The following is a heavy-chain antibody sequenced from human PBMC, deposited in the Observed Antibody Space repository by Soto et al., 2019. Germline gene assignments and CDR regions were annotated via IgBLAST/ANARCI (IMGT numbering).Heavy chain of an antibody. Sequence: ASVKVSCKASGGTFSSYAISWVRQAPGQGLEWMGGIIPIFGTANYAQKFQGRVTITADESTSTAYMELSSLRSEDTAVYYCARELEHHAYYHYYGMAVSGQWTTVTVSS. V-gene: IGHV1-69*13. D-gene: IGHD1-1*01. J-gene: IGHJ6*02. CDR3: ARELEHHAYYHYYGMAV. CDR2: IIPIFGTA. CDR1: GGTFSSYA.